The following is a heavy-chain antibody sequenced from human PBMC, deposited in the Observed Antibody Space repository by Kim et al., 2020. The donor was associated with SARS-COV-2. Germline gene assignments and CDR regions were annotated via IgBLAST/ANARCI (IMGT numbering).Heavy chain of an antibody. CDR2: ISAYNGNT. Sequence: ASVKVSCKASGYTFTSYGISWVRQAPGQGLEWMGWISAYNGNTNYAQKLQGRVTMTTDTSTSTAYMELRSLRSDDTAVYYCARVADSSGYQNPRWYYYYYMDVWGKGTTVTVSS. V-gene: IGHV1-18*01. D-gene: IGHD3-22*01. CDR3: ARVADSSGYQNPRWYYYYYMDV. CDR1: GYTFTSYG. J-gene: IGHJ6*03.